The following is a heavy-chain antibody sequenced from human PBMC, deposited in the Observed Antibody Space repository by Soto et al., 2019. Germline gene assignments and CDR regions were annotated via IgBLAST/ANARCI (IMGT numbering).Heavy chain of an antibody. Sequence: QVQLQESGPGVVEPSQTLSLTCTVSGGSINNNGYFWSWIRQPPGSGLEWIGHIYNSGSTYSNPSLEGRLTISVDTSKNQFSLKLSSVTAADTAVYYCARGPSGDKVDYWGQGTLVTVSS. CDR1: GGSINNNGYF. J-gene: IGHJ4*02. V-gene: IGHV4-30-4*01. CDR3: ARGPSGDKVDY. D-gene: IGHD1-26*01. CDR2: IYNSGST.